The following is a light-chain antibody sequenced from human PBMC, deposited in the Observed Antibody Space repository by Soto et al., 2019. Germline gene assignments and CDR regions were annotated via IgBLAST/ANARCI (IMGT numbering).Light chain of an antibody. CDR2: DVS. J-gene: IGLJ1*01. V-gene: IGLV2-14*01. CDR1: SSDVGGYNY. Sequence: QSALTQPASVSGSPGQSITISCTGTSSDVGGYNYVSWYQQHPGKAPKLMIYDVSSRPSGVSNRFSGSKSGNTASLTISGLQAEDEADYYCSSYRSSSTYVFGTGTKLTVL. CDR3: SSYRSSSTYV.